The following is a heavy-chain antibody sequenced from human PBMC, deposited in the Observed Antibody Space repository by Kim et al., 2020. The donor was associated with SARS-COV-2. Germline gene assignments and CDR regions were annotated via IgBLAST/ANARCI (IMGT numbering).Heavy chain of an antibody. D-gene: IGHD2-2*01. J-gene: IGHJ5*02. CDR3: ARVGAYCSSTSCNWFDP. Sequence: FQGRVTMTRDPSTSTVYMELSSLRSEDTAVYYCARVGAYCSSTSCNWFDPWGQGTLVTVSS. V-gene: IGHV1-46*01.